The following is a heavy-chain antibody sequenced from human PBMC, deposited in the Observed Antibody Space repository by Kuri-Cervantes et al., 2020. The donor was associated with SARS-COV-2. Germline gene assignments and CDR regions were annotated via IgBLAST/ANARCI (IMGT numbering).Heavy chain of an antibody. V-gene: IGHV1-2*02. CDR1: GYIFITYG. CDR3: ARDMGTYYYYGMDV. CDR2: INPNSGGT. Sequence: ASVKVSCKASGYIFITYGISWVRQAPGQGLEWMGWINPNSGGTNYAQKFQGRVTMTRDTSISTAYMELSRLRSDDTAVYCCARDMGTYYYYGMDVWGQGTTVTVSS. D-gene: IGHD1-1*01. J-gene: IGHJ6*02.